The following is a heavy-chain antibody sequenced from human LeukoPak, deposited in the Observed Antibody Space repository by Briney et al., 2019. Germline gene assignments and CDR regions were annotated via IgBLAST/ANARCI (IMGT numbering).Heavy chain of an antibody. Sequence: SETLSLTCTVSGGSIGGSISSYYWSWIRQPPGKGLEWIGYIYYSGSTYYNPSLKSRVTISVDTSKNQFSMKLSSVTAADTAVYYCARDQGPTYYDFWSGYYRRDYYYGMDVWGQGTTVTVSS. CDR2: IYYSGST. D-gene: IGHD3-3*01. V-gene: IGHV4-31*03. J-gene: IGHJ6*02. CDR3: ARDQGPTYYDFWSGYYRRDYYYGMDV. CDR1: GGSIGGSISSYY.